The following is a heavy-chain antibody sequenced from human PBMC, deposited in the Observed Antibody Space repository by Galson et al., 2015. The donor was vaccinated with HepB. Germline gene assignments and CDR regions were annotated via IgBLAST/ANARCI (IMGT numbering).Heavy chain of an antibody. D-gene: IGHD6-19*01. CDR3: AKDRGIRRAVAGTLYDY. CDR2: ISGSGGNT. CDR1: GFTFSSYA. J-gene: IGHJ4*02. Sequence: SLRLSCAASGFTFSSYAMSWVRQAPGKGLEWVSAISGSGGNTYYADSVKGRFTISRDNSKNTLYLQMNSLRAEDAAVYYCAKDRGIRRAVAGTLYDYWGQGTLVTVSS. V-gene: IGHV3-23*01.